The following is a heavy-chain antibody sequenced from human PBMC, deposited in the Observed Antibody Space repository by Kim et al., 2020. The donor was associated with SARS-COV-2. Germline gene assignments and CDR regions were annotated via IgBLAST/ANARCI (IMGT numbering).Heavy chain of an antibody. J-gene: IGHJ4*02. D-gene: IGHD3-22*01. CDR3: ARAYYDSSGLDY. V-gene: IGHV1-8*01. Sequence: YAQKFQGRDTMTRNTSISTAYMELSSLRSEDTAVYYCARAYYDSSGLDYWGQGTLVTVSS.